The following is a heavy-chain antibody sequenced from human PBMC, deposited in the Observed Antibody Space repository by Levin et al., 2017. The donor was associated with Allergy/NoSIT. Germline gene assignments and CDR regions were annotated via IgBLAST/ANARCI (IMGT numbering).Heavy chain of an antibody. Sequence: SLKISCAASGFTFDDYAMHWVRQAPGKGLEWVSGISWNSGSIGYADSVKGRFTISRDNAKNSLYLQMNSLRAEDTALYYCAKDTGSGWGNYYGMDVWGQGTTVTVSS. D-gene: IGHD6-19*01. CDR2: ISWNSGSI. J-gene: IGHJ6*02. CDR1: GFTFDDYA. V-gene: IGHV3-9*01. CDR3: AKDTGSGWGNYYGMDV.